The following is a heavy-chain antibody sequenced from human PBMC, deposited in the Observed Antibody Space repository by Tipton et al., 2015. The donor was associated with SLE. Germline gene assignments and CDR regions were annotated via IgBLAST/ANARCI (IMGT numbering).Heavy chain of an antibody. CDR2: ISGSGGST. V-gene: IGHV3-23*01. Sequence: SLRLSCAASGFTFSSYGMNWVRQAPGKGLEWVSGISGSGGSTYYADSVKGRFTISRDNAKNSLYLQMNSLRVEDTALYYCAKDFSPSNYGMAGWGQGTAVAVCS. J-gene: IGHJ6*02. CDR1: GFTFSSYG. CDR3: AKDFSPSNYGMAG.